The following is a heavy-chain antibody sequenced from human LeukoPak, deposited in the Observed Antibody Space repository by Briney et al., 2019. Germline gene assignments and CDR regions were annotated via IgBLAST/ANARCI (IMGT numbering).Heavy chain of an antibody. CDR1: GYTLTIYG. CDR3: ARSPGSGWYKGARYFDY. CDR2: ISAYNGNT. D-gene: IGHD6-19*01. V-gene: IGHV1-18*01. Sequence: ASVNVSCRASGYTLTIYGISWVRRAPGQGLEWMGWISAYNGNTNYAQKPQGRVTMTTDTSTSTAYMEQRSLRSDDTAVYYCARSPGSGWYKGARYFDYWGQGTLVTVSA. J-gene: IGHJ4*02.